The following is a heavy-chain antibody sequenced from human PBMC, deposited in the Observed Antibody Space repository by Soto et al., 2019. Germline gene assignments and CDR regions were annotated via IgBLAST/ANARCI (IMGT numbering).Heavy chain of an antibody. CDR1: GYTFTSYD. D-gene: IGHD2-2*01. CDR3: ARGSLGGLPVPAAIGVY. J-gene: IGHJ4*02. V-gene: IGHV1-8*01. CDR2: MNPNSGNT. Sequence: QVQLVQSGAEVKKPGASVKVSCKASGYTFTSYDINWVRQATGQGLEWMGWMNPNSGNTGYAQKFQGRVTMTRNTSISTAYMELSSLRSEDTAVYYYARGSLGGLPVPAAIGVYWGQGTLVTVSS.